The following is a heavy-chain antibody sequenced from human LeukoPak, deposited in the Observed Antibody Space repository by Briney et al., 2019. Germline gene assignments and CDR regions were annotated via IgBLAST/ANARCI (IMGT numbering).Heavy chain of an antibody. V-gene: IGHV3-23*01. CDR3: AKRYYDSSGYPGWYFDL. D-gene: IGHD3-22*01. CDR1: GFTFSSYA. Sequence: GGSLRLSCAASGFTFSSYAMSWVRQAPGKGLEWVSTISGSGGGTYYADSVKGRFTISRDNSKSTLYLQMNSLRAKDTAVYYCAKRYYDSSGYPGWYFDLWGRGTLVTVSS. CDR2: ISGSGGGT. J-gene: IGHJ2*01.